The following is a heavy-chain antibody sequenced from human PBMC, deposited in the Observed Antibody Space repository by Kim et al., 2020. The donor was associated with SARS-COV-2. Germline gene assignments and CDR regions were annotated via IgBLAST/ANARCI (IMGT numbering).Heavy chain of an antibody. D-gene: IGHD6-13*01. CDR1: GGSFSGYY. CDR2: INHSGST. CDR3: ARASPGIAAAGTSGGGSWFDP. V-gene: IGHV4-34*01. Sequence: SETLSLTCAVYGGSFSGYYWSWIRQPPGKGLEWIGEINHSGSTNYNPSLKSRVTISVDTSKNQFSLKLSSVTAADTAVYYCARASPGIAAAGTSGGGSWFDPWGQGTLVTVSS. J-gene: IGHJ5*02.